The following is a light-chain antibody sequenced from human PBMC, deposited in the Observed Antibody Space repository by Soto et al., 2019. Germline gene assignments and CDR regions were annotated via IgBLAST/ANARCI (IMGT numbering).Light chain of an antibody. Sequence: QSALTQPASVSGSPGQSITISCTGTSSDVGGYNYVSWYQQHPGKAPKLMIYDVSDRPSGVSDRFSGSKSGNTASLIISGLQAEDEADYYCSSYTSSSSHYVFGTATKLTFL. CDR1: SSDVGGYNY. CDR3: SSYTSSSSHYV. J-gene: IGLJ1*01. CDR2: DVS. V-gene: IGLV2-14*01.